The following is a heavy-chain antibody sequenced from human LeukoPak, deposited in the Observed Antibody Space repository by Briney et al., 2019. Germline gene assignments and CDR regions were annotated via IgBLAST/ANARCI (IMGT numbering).Heavy chain of an antibody. J-gene: IGHJ3*02. Sequence: PGGSLRLSCAASGFTFSSYAMHWVRQAPGKGLEWVAVISYDGSNKYYADSVKGRFTISRDNSKNTLYLKMNSLRAEDTAVYYCAREERGAFDIWGQGTMVTVSS. CDR1: GFTFSSYA. V-gene: IGHV3-30-3*01. CDR3: AREERGAFDI. CDR2: ISYDGSNK.